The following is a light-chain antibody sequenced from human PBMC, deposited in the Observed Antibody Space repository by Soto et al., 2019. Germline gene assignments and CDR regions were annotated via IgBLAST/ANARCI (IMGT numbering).Light chain of an antibody. CDR3: SSYTTGGSYV. CDR2: DVS. CDR1: SSDVGGYTS. J-gene: IGLJ1*01. Sequence: QSALTQPASVSGSPGLSIAISCTGTSSDVGGYTSVSWYQQHPGKAPKLMIYDVSNRPSGVSNRFSGSKSGNTAYLTISVRQAEDEGDYYCSSYTTGGSYVVGTGTKLTVL. V-gene: IGLV2-14*01.